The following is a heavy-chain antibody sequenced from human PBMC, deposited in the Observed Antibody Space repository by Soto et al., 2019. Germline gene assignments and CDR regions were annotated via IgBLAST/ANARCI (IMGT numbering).Heavy chain of an antibody. V-gene: IGHV4-34*01. Sequence: KTSETLSLTCAVYGGSFSGYYWSWIRQPPGKGLEWIGEINHSGSTNYNPSLKSRVTISVDTSKNQFSLKLSSVTAADTAVYYCARYNGSGMDYYGMDVWGQGTTVTVSS. J-gene: IGHJ6*02. CDR2: INHSGST. CDR3: ARYNGSGMDYYGMDV. CDR1: GGSFSGYY. D-gene: IGHD3-10*01.